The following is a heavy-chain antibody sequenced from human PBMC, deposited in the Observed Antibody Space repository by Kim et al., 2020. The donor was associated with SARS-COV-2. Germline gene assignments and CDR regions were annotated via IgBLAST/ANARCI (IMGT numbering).Heavy chain of an antibody. D-gene: IGHD3-22*01. CDR3: VGGSLRIHTYYYDSSGYLDAFDF. CDR2: MNPYSGDT. Sequence: ASVKVSCKASGYTFTSYDINWVRQATGQGLEWVGWMNPYSGDTGYAQKFQGRVTMTRNTSISTAYMELSSLTSEDTAVYYCVGGSLRIHTYYYDSSGYLDAFDFWGQGTMVTVSS. CDR1: GYTFTSYD. J-gene: IGHJ3*01. V-gene: IGHV1-8*01.